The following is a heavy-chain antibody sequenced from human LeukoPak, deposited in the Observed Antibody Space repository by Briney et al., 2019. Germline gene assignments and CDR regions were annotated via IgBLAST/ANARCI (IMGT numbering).Heavy chain of an antibody. CDR2: IYHSGST. Sequence: PSETLSLTCTVSGYSISSGYYWGWIRQPPGKGLEWIGSIYHSGSTYYNPSLKSRVTISVDTSKNQFSLNLSSVTAADTAVYYCARVITVRGVIFDYWGQGTLVTVSS. CDR1: GYSISSGYY. D-gene: IGHD3-16*01. V-gene: IGHV4-38-2*02. J-gene: IGHJ4*02. CDR3: ARVITVRGVIFDY.